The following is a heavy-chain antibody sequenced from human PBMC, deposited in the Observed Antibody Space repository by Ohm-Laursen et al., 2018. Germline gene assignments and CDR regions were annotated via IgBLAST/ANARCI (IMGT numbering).Heavy chain of an antibody. CDR3: ARGYSGYDYSFDY. CDR2: IYSGGST. CDR1: GFTVSSTY. J-gene: IGHJ4*02. D-gene: IGHD5-12*01. Sequence: SLRLSCAASGFTVSSTYMSWVRQAPGKGLEWVSVIYSGGSTYYVGSAKGRFTISRDNSKNSLYLQMSSLRAEDTAVYYCARGYSGYDYSFDYRGQGTLVTVSS. V-gene: IGHV3-53*01.